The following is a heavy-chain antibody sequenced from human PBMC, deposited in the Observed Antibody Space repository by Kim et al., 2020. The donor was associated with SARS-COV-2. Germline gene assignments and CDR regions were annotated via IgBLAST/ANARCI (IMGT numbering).Heavy chain of an antibody. D-gene: IGHD6-13*01. J-gene: IGHJ4*02. V-gene: IGHV3-30*18. CDR1: GFTFSSYG. CDR3: AKGSIAAAGRGFDY. Sequence: GGSLRLSCAASGFTFSSYGMHWVRQAPGKGLEWVAVISYDGSNKYYADSVKGRFTISRDNSKNTLYLQMNSLRAEDTAVYYCAKGSIAAAGRGFDYWGQGTLVTVSS. CDR2: ISYDGSNK.